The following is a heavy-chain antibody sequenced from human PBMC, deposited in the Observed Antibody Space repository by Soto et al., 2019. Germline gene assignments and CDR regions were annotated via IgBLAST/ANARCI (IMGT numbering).Heavy chain of an antibody. Sequence: GGSLRLSCAASGFTFSSYAMSWVRQAPGKGLEWVSAISGSGGSTYYADSVKGRFTISRDNSKNTLYLQMNSLRAEDTAVYYCAKDRGSSWYILRRGSWFDPWGQGTLVTVSS. CDR1: GFTFSSYA. J-gene: IGHJ5*02. D-gene: IGHD6-13*01. CDR2: ISGSGGST. CDR3: AKDRGSSWYILRRGSWFDP. V-gene: IGHV3-23*01.